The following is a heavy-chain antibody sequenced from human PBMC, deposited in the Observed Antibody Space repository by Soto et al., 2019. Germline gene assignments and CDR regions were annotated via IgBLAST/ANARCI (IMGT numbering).Heavy chain of an antibody. V-gene: IGHV2-5*02. CDR3: ARCTLHDYGDYDPGTSHVFDS. D-gene: IGHD4-17*01. CDR1: GFSLSNSGVG. CDR2: IYGDNDK. J-gene: IGHJ4*02. Sequence: QITLKESGPSPVKPTQTLTVTCTFSGFSLSNSGVGVAWIRQPPGTALEWLALIYGDNDKRYSPSLNTRFTITKDTAQNQVVLTTTNMDPVDTATYYCARCTLHDYGDYDPGTSHVFDSWGQGTLVTVSS.